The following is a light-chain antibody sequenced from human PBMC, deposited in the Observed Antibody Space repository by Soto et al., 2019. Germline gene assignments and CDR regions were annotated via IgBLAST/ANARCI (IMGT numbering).Light chain of an antibody. CDR1: QGISSY. Sequence: DIQLTQSPSFLSASVGDRVTKTCRASQGISSYLAWYQQKPGKAPKLLIYAASTLQSGVPSRFSGRGSGTEFTLTISSLQPEDFATYYCQQLNSYPITFGQGTRLEIK. J-gene: IGKJ5*01. CDR3: QQLNSYPIT. CDR2: AAS. V-gene: IGKV1-9*01.